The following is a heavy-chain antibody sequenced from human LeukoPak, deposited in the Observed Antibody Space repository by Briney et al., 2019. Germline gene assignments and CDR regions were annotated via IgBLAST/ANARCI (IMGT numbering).Heavy chain of an antibody. CDR3: ARDGTVVPSDYYYYMDV. J-gene: IGHJ6*03. D-gene: IGHD4-23*01. V-gene: IGHV1-46*01. CDR2: INPSGGST. CDR1: GYTFTGYY. Sequence: ASVKVSCKASGYTFTGYYMHWVRQAPGQGLEWMGIINPSGGSTSYAQKFQGRVTMTRDMSTSTVYMELSSLRSEDTAVYYCARDGTVVPSDYYYYMDVWGKGTTVTVSS.